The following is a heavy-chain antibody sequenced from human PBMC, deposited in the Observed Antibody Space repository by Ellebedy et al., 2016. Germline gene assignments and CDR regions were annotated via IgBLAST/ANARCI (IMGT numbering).Heavy chain of an antibody. V-gene: IGHV4-59*12. CDR3: ARSGYYAEYFQH. D-gene: IGHD3-22*01. Sequence: SETLSLTCTVSGGSISSYYWSWIRQPPGKGLEWIGYIYYSGSTNYNPSLKSRVTISVDTSKNQFSLHLNSVTPEDTAVYYCARSGYYAEYFQHWGQGTLVTVSS. J-gene: IGHJ1*01. CDR2: IYYSGST. CDR1: GGSISSYY.